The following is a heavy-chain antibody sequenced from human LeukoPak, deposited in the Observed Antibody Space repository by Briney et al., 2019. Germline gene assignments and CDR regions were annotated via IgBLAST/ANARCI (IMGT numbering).Heavy chain of an antibody. V-gene: IGHV3-7*01. J-gene: IGHJ4*02. CDR3: ASTMLWYFDY. CDR2: IKQDGSEK. CDR1: GSTFSRPW. D-gene: IGHD2-21*01. Sequence: GGSLRLSCAASGSTFSRPWMSWVRQAPGKGLEWVANIKQDGSEKYYVDSVKGRFTISRDNAKNSLYLQMNSLRAEDTAVYYCASTMLWYFDYWGQGTLVTVSS.